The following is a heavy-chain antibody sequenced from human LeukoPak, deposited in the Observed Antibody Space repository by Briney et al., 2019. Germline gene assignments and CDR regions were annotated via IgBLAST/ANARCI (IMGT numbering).Heavy chain of an antibody. CDR1: GYTFTGYY. V-gene: IGHV1-69*04. CDR2: IIPILGIA. J-gene: IGHJ5*02. Sequence: SVKVSCKASGYTFTGYYMHWVRQAPGQGLEWMGRIIPILGIANYAQKFQGRVTITADKSTSTAYMELSSLRSEDTAVYYCARERVAATSNWFDPWGQGTLVTVSS. CDR3: ARERVAATSNWFDP. D-gene: IGHD2-15*01.